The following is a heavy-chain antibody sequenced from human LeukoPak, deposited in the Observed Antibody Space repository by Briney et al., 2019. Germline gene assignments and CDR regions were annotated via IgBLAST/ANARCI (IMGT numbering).Heavy chain of an antibody. CDR2: ISSSSSYT. D-gene: IGHD5-12*01. CDR3: VRYVVRLRLVDY. CDR1: GFTFSDYY. J-gene: IGHJ4*02. Sequence: GGSLRLSCAASGFTFSDYYMSWIRQAPGKGLEWISYISSSSSYTNYADSVKGRFTISRDNAKNSLYLQMNSLRAEDTAVYYCVRYVVRLRLVDYWGQGTLVTVSS. V-gene: IGHV3-11*06.